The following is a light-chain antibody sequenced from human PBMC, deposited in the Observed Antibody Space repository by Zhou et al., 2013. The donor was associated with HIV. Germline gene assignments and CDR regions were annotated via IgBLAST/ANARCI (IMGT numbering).Light chain of an antibody. CDR2: DAS. Sequence: ETVLTQSPATLSLSPGERATLSCRASQSIASNLAWYQQKPGQAPRLLIYDASTRATGVPARFGGSGSGTDFTLTISSLEPEDFAVYYCQQRSNWPPYTFGQGTKLEIK. CDR3: QQRSNWPPYT. J-gene: IGKJ2*01. V-gene: IGKV3-11*01. CDR1: QSIASN.